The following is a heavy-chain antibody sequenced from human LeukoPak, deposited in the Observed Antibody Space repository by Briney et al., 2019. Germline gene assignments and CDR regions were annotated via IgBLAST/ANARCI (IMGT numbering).Heavy chain of an antibody. CDR2: IDFSGSTI. J-gene: IGHJ4*02. CDR3: AKFRTPGRYFDY. Sequence: PGGSLRLSCAVSGFTFSNYEINWVRQAPGRGLEWVSYIDFSGSTIHYADSVRGRFTISRDNSKNTLYLQMNSLRAEDTAVYYCAKFRTPGRYFDYWGQGTLVTVSS. V-gene: IGHV3-48*03. D-gene: IGHD1-26*01. CDR1: GFTFSNYE.